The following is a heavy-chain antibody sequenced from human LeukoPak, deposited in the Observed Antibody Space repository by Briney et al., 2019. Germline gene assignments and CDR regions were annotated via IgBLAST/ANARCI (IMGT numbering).Heavy chain of an antibody. CDR2: INHSGST. D-gene: IGHD2-2*01. CDR1: GGSFSGYY. Sequence: SETLSLTCAVYGGSFSGYYWSWIRQPPGKGLEWIGEINHSGSTNYNPSLKSRVTISVDTSKNQFSLKLSSVTAADTAVYYCARDPRYCSSTSCYHRTPSFDYWGQGTLVTVSS. J-gene: IGHJ4*02. V-gene: IGHV4-34*01. CDR3: ARDPRYCSSTSCYHRTPSFDY.